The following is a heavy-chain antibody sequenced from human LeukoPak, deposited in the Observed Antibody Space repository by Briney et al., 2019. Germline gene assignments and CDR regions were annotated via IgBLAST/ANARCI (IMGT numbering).Heavy chain of an antibody. Sequence: SETLSLTCTVSGGSISSSSYYWGWIRQPPGKGLEWIGSIYYSGSTNYNPSLKGRVTISVDTSKNQFSLKLSSVTAADTAVYYCARVSRKFDYGDYAYYFDYWGQGTLVTVSS. CDR1: GGSISSSSYY. CDR2: IYYSGST. V-gene: IGHV4-39*07. J-gene: IGHJ4*02. CDR3: ARVSRKFDYGDYAYYFDY. D-gene: IGHD4-17*01.